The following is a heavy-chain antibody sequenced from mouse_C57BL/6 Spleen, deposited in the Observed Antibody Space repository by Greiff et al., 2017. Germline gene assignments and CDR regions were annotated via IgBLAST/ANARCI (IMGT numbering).Heavy chain of an antibody. CDR3: TGGYDDGFAY. CDR2: IRNKANNHAT. V-gene: IGHV6-6*01. D-gene: IGHD2-2*01. J-gene: IGHJ3*01. CDR1: GFTFSDAW. Sequence: EVHLVESGGGLVQPGGSMKLSCAASGFTFSDAWMDWVRQSPEKGLEWVAEIRNKANNHATYYAESVKGRFTISRDDSKSSVYLQINSLRAEDTGIYYGTGGYDDGFAYWGQGTLVTVSA.